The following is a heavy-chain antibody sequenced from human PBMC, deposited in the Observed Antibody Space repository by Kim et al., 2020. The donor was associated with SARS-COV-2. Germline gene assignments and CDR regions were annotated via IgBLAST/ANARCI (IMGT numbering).Heavy chain of an antibody. D-gene: IGHD6-19*01. CDR3: AREIAVAGGGGMDV. J-gene: IGHJ6*02. Sequence: ADSVKGRVTISRDNSKNTLYLQMNSRRAEDTAVYYCAREIAVAGGGGMDVWGQGTTVTVSS. V-gene: IGHV3-30*01.